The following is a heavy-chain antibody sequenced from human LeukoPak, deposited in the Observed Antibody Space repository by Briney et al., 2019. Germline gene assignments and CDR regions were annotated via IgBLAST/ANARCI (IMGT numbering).Heavy chain of an antibody. CDR3: ARDRGYSYGVDY. Sequence: NPSETLSLTCSVSGGSISSSSYYWGWIRQPPGKGLEWIGTIYYNGDTYYNPSLKSRVTISVDTSKNQFSLKLSSVTAADTAVYYCARDRGYSYGVDYWGQGTLVTVSS. CDR1: GGSISSSSYY. V-gene: IGHV4-39*07. D-gene: IGHD5-18*01. J-gene: IGHJ4*02. CDR2: IYYNGDT.